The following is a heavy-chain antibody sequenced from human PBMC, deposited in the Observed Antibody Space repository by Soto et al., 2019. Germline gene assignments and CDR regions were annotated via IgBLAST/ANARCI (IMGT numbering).Heavy chain of an antibody. J-gene: IGHJ5*02. D-gene: IGHD3-3*01. CDR2: IKQDGSEK. CDR3: ARAGGYDFWSLFDP. Sequence: EVQLVESGGGLVQPGGSLRLSCVASGFTFSDYRMSWVRQAPGKAPEWVANIKQDGSEKNYMDSVKGRFSISRDNTKNSLFLQMNNLRADDTAVYHCARAGGYDFWSLFDPWGQGTLVTVSS. CDR1: GFTFSDYR. V-gene: IGHV3-7*01.